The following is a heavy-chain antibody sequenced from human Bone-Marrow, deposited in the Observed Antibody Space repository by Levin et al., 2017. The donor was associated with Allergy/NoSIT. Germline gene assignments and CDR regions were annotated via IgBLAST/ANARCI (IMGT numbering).Heavy chain of an antibody. V-gene: IGHV1-8*02. CDR2: MNPNSGNT. J-gene: IGHJ4*02. CDR3: ARDVYSGIDY. CDR1: GYTFSSYD. D-gene: IGHD1-26*01. Sequence: GASVKVSCKASGYTFSSYDINWVRQATGQGLEWVGWMNPNSGNTGHAQKFQGRVTMTWNTSISTAYMELSSLRSEDTAVYYCARDVYSGIDYWGQGTLVTVSS.